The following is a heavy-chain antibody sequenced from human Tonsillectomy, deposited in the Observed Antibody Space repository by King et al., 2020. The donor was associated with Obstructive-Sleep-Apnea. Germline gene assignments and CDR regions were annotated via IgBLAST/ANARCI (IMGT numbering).Heavy chain of an antibody. Sequence: QLVQSGAEVKKPGASVKVSCKASGYTFTDYYMHWVRQAPGQGLEWMGWINPNSGGTNYARKFQGRVTMTRDTSISTVYMELSRLRPDDTAVYYCARDKKYSTSWPPFLYFDYWGQGTLVTGSS. D-gene: IGHD6-13*01. J-gene: IGHJ4*02. CDR2: INPNSGGT. CDR3: ARDKKYSTSWPPFLYFDY. CDR1: GYTFTDYY. V-gene: IGHV1-2*02.